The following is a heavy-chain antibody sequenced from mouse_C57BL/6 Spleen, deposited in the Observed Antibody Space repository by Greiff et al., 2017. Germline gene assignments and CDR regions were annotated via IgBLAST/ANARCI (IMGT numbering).Heavy chain of an antibody. CDR1: GYTFTSYW. CDR2: IDPSDSYT. Sequence: VQLQQPGAELVRPGPSVKLSCKASGYTFTSYWMHWVKQRPGQGLEWIGVIDPSDSYTNYNQKFKGKATLTVDTSSSTAYMQLSSLTSEDSAVYYCARGITTVVAPYAMDYWGQGTSVTVSS. CDR3: ARGITTVVAPYAMDY. D-gene: IGHD1-1*01. J-gene: IGHJ4*01. V-gene: IGHV1-59*01.